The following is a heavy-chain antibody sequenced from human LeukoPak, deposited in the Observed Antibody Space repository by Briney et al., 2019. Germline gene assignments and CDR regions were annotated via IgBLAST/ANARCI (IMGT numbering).Heavy chain of an antibody. V-gene: IGHV4-61*02. CDR2: IYASGST. Sequence: SQTLYLTCTASGGSITSGSYYWSWIRQPAGKGLEGIGRIYASGSTHSNHSLNSRATISVNTPNTHFSLQLSSVTAADTAVYYCAREVEDTAMVWGYYYYMDVWGKGTTVTVSS. J-gene: IGHJ6*03. D-gene: IGHD5-18*01. CDR1: GGSITSGSYY. CDR3: AREVEDTAMVWGYYYYMDV.